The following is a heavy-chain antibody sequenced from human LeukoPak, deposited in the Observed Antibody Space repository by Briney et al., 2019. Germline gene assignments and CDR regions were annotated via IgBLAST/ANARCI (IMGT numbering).Heavy chain of an antibody. CDR2: ISSSSSTI. CDR3: ARDAPIAAAGYYYYYYGMDV. CDR1: GFTFSSYS. D-gene: IGHD6-13*01. V-gene: IGHV3-48*01. Sequence: GGSLRLSCAASGFTFSSYSMNWVRQAPGKGLEWVSYISSSSSTIYYADSVKGRFTISRDNAKNSLYLQMNSLRAEDTAVYHCARDAPIAAAGYYYYYYGMDVWGQGTTVTVSS. J-gene: IGHJ6*02.